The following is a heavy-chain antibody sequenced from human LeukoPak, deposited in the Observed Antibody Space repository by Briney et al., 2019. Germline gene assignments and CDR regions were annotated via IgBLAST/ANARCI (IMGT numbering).Heavy chain of an antibody. D-gene: IGHD3-22*01. CDR3: ARLSYPNSSGYPDY. CDR2: IYYSGST. CDR1: GGSISSYY. Sequence: PSETLSLTCTVSGGSISSYYWSWIRQPPGKGLEWIGYIYYSGSTNYNPSLKSRVTMSVDTSKNQFSLKLSSVTAADTAVYYCARLSYPNSSGYPDYWGQGTLVTVSS. V-gene: IGHV4-59*08. J-gene: IGHJ4*02.